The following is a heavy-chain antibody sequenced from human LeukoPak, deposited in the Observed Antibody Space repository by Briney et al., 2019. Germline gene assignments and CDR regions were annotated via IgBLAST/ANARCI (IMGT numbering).Heavy chain of an antibody. CDR2: IYSGGST. J-gene: IGHJ4*02. CDR3: AREARYCSSTSCSD. V-gene: IGHV3-66*02. Sequence: KTGGSLRLSCAASGFTVSSNYMSWVRQAPGKGLEWVSVIYSGGSTYYADSVKGRFTISRDNSKNTLYLQMNSLRAEDTAVYYCAREARYCSSTSCSDWGQGTLVTVSS. CDR1: GFTVSSNY. D-gene: IGHD2-2*01.